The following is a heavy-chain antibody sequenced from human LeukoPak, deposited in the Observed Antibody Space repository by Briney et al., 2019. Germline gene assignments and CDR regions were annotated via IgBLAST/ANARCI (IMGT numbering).Heavy chain of an antibody. CDR2: ISNNGGYT. J-gene: IGHJ3*02. V-gene: IGHV3-23*01. D-gene: IGHD3-22*01. CDR3: ASSGYYYDSSGYWPPHAFDI. Sequence: GGSLRLSCAASGFTFSSSAMSWVRQAPGKGLEWVSTISNNGGYTYYADSVQGRFTISRDNSKSTLCLQMNSLRAEDTAVYYCASSGYYYDSSGYWPPHAFDIWGQGTMVTVSS. CDR1: GFTFSSSA.